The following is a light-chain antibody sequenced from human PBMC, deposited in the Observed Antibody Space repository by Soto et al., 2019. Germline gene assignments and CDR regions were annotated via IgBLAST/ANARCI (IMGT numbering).Light chain of an antibody. J-gene: IGKJ5*01. Sequence: DIQMTQSPSTLSASVGDRVTITCRASQSISSWLAWYQQKPGKAPKLLIYDASSLESGVPSRFSGSGSGTEFTLTISSLQPDDFATYFCQQYYTYATFGHGTRLEIK. CDR3: QQYYTYAT. CDR1: QSISSW. V-gene: IGKV1-5*01. CDR2: DAS.